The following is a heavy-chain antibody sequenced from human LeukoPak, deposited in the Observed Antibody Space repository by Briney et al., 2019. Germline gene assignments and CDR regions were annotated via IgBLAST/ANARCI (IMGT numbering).Heavy chain of an antibody. CDR3: ATYRQVLLPFES. Sequence: SVKVSCKASGGTFSSYAISWVRQAPGQGLEWMGGIIPIFGTANYAQKFQGRVTITADKSTSTAYMELSSLRSEDTAVYYCATYRQVLLPFESWGQGTLVTVSS. CDR2: IIPIFGTA. D-gene: IGHD2-8*02. CDR1: GGTFSSYA. J-gene: IGHJ4*02. V-gene: IGHV1-69*06.